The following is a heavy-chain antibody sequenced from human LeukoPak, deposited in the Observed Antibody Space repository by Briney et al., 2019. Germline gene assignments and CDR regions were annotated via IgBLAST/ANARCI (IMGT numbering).Heavy chain of an antibody. Sequence: GGSLRLSCAASGFTFSSYAMSWVRQAPGKGLEWVSAISGSGGSTYYADSVKGRFTISRDNSKNTLYLQMNSLRAEDTAVYYCAKANLIVVVPAARVYFDYWGQGTLVTVSS. D-gene: IGHD2-2*01. CDR3: AKANLIVVVPAARVYFDY. CDR1: GFTFSSYA. V-gene: IGHV3-23*01. J-gene: IGHJ4*02. CDR2: ISGSGGST.